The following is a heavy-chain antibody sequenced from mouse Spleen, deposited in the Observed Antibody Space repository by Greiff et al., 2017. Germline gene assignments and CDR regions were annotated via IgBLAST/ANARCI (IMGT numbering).Heavy chain of an antibody. CDR1: GFTFSSYA. CDR3: ARRKEYGATYAMDY. J-gene: IGHJ4*01. Sequence: EVKLMESGGGLVKPGGSLKLSCAASGFTFSSYAMSWVRQTPEKRLEWVATISSGGSYTYYPDSVKGRFTISRDNAKNTLYLQMSSLRSEDTAMYYCARRKEYGATYAMDYWGQGTSVTVSS. D-gene: IGHD2-10*02. V-gene: IGHV5-9-1*01. CDR2: ISSGGSYT.